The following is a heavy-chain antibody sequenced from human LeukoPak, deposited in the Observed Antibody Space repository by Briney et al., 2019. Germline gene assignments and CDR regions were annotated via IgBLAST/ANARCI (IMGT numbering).Heavy chain of an antibody. CDR3: ARVSDYGDHASFDY. CDR1: GGSISSYY. Sequence: PSETLSLTCTVPGGSISSYYWSWIRQPPGKGLEWIGYIYYSGSTNYNPSLKSRVTISVDTSKNQFSLKLSSVTAADTAVYYCARVSDYGDHASFDYWGQGTLVTVSS. V-gene: IGHV4-59*01. D-gene: IGHD4-17*01. J-gene: IGHJ4*02. CDR2: IYYSGST.